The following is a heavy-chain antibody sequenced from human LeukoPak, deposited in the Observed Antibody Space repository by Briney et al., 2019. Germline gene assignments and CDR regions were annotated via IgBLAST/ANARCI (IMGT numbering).Heavy chain of an antibody. J-gene: IGHJ4*02. D-gene: IGHD3-9*01. CDR1: GGSFSGYY. CDR3: ARDNGITIFSFDY. CDR2: INHSGST. V-gene: IGHV4-34*01. Sequence: RPSETLSLTCAVYGGSFSGYYWSWIRQPPGKGLEWIGEINHSGSTNYNPSLKSRVTISVDTSKNQFSLKLSSVTAADTAVYYCARDNGITIFSFDYWGQGTLVTVSS.